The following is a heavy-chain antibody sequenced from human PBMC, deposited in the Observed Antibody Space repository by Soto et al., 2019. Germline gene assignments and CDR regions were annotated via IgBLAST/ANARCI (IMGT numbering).Heavy chain of an antibody. CDR1: GYTFTSYD. CDR3: ARGCRLGTKEGSWHWYFDL. Sequence: QVQLVQSGAEVKKPGASVKVSCKASGYTFTSYDINWVRQATGQGLEWMGWMNPNSGNTGYAQKFQGRVTMTRNTSISTAYMELSSLRSEDTDVYYCARGCRLGTKEGSWHWYFDLWGRGTLVAVSS. D-gene: IGHD3-10*01. J-gene: IGHJ2*01. CDR2: MNPNSGNT. V-gene: IGHV1-8*01.